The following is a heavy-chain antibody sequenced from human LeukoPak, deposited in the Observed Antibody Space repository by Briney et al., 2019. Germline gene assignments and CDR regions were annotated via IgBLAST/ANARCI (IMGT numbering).Heavy chain of an antibody. D-gene: IGHD3-3*01. V-gene: IGHV4-4*07. CDR2: IYTSGST. J-gene: IGHJ6*02. Sequence: SETLSLTCTVSGGSISSYYWSWIRQPAGKGLEWIGRIYTSGSTNYNPSLTSRVTMSLDTSKTQFSLKLSSVTGADRAVFYCARAVGFWSGSGMDVWGRGTRVSV. CDR1: GGSISSYY. CDR3: ARAVGFWSGSGMDV.